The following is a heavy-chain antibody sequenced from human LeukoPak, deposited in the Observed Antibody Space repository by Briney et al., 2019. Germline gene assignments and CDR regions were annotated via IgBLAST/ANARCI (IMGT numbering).Heavy chain of an antibody. CDR3: ARDSFRGGVVVSGTPY. CDR1: GYTFTSYG. CDR2: ISAYNGNT. D-gene: IGHD3-22*01. Sequence: ASVKVSCQASGYTFTSYGISWVRQAPGQGLEWMGGISAYNGNTNYAQKLQGGVTMTTDTSTSTAYMELRSLRSDDTAVYYCARDSFRGGVVVSGTPYWGQGTLVTVSS. J-gene: IGHJ4*02. V-gene: IGHV1-18*01.